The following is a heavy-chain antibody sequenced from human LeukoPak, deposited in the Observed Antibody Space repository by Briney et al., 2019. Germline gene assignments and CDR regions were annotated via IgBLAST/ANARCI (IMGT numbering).Heavy chain of an antibody. CDR1: GGTFSSYA. D-gene: IGHD3-22*01. CDR3: ARSYSYDSTGYWDY. V-gene: IGHV1-69*01. Sequence: ASVKVSCRASGGTFSSYAISWVRQAPGQGLEWMGGIIPIFGTANYAQKFQGRVTITADESTSTAYMELSSLRVEDTAVYYCARSYSYDSTGYWDYWGQGTLVTVSS. CDR2: IIPIFGTA. J-gene: IGHJ4*02.